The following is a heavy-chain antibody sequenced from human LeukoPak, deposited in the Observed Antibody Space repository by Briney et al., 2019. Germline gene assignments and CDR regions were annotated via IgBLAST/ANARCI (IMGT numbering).Heavy chain of an antibody. Sequence: GGSLRLSCAACGHTFRNYAMPWVRQARGGGLEWLAAIWSDGTEKDYADSVMARFTISRDSPESTLFLQMNSLRTEDTAVYYCARVNGANSGYYYTLDLWGQGTPVTVSS. V-gene: IGHV3-33*01. D-gene: IGHD3-22*01. CDR3: ARVNGANSGYYYTLDL. CDR1: GHTFRNYA. J-gene: IGHJ5*02. CDR2: IWSDGTEK.